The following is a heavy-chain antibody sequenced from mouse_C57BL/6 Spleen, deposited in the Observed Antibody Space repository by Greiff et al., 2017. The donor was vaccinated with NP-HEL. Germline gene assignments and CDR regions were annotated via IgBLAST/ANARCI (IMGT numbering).Heavy chain of an antibody. CDR3: AKPLRNAMDY. V-gene: IGHV1-64*01. J-gene: IGHJ4*01. CDR2: IHPNSGST. D-gene: IGHD1-1*01. CDR1: GYTFTSYW. Sequence: QVQLQQPGAELVKPGASVKLSYKASGYTFTSYWMHWVKQRPGQGLEWIGMIHPNSGSTNYNEKFKSKATLTVDKSSSTAYMQLSSLTSEDSVVYYCAKPLRNAMDYWGQGTSVTVSS.